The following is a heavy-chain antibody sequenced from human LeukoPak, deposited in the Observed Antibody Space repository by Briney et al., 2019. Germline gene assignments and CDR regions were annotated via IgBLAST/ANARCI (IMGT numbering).Heavy chain of an antibody. Sequence: GGSLRLSCAASGFTFSSYSMNWVRQAPGKGLEWVSSISSSSSYIYYADSVKGRFTISRDNAKNSLHLQMNSLRAEDTAVYYCARDQERGGDCATRNDYWGQGTLVTVSS. CDR3: ARDQERGGDCATRNDY. V-gene: IGHV3-21*01. CDR1: GFTFSSYS. D-gene: IGHD2-21*02. CDR2: ISSSSSYI. J-gene: IGHJ4*02.